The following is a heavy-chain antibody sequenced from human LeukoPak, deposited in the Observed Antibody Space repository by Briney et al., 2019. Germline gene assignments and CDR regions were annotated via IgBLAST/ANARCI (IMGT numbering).Heavy chain of an antibody. D-gene: IGHD1/OR15-1a*01. Sequence: PSETLALTCTVSGGSISTYYWNWIRKTPGKGLEWIGFMKYTGNSHENPSLKSRVTMFVDTSKNQFSLKLSSVTAADTAVYYWARGGEGNKVDPWGQGTLVTVSS. CDR2: MKYTGNS. CDR3: ARGGEGNKVDP. CDR1: GGSISTYY. J-gene: IGHJ5*02. V-gene: IGHV4-59*01.